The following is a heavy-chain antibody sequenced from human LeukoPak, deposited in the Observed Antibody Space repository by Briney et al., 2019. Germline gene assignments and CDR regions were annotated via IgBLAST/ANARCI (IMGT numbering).Heavy chain of an antibody. D-gene: IGHD6-6*01. CDR1: GGSISSHY. V-gene: IGHV4-59*11. CDR3: ARAAVAARPGYFDY. J-gene: IGHJ4*02. Sequence: SETLSLTCTVSGGSISSHYWSWIRQPPGKGLEWIGYIYYSGSTNYNPSLKSRVTISVDTSKNLFSLKLSSVTAADTAVYYCARAAVAARPGYFDYWGQGTLVTVSS. CDR2: IYYSGST.